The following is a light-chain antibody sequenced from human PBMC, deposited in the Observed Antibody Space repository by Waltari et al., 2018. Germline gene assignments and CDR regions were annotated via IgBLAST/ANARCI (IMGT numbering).Light chain of an antibody. CDR1: QTVLYSDNMNY. V-gene: IGKV4-1*01. CDR3: QQSFGTPVT. CDR2: WAS. Sequence: DIVMPQSPVSLAVSLGRKATINFTPSQTVLYSDNMNYLGWYQQKPGQPPKLLINWASTRESGVPDRFSGSGSGTDFTLTISSLQAEDVAVYYCQQSFGTPVTFGQGTKVEIK. J-gene: IGKJ2*01.